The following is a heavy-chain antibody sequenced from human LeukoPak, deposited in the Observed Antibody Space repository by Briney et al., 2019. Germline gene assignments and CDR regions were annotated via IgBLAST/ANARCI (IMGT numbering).Heavy chain of an antibody. V-gene: IGHV4-59*08. Sequence: PSETLSLTCTVSGGPISSYHWSWIRQPPGKGLEWIGYIYYSGSTNYNPSLKSRVTISVDTSKNQFSLKLSSVTAADTAVYYCARRGSYYDSVGYYYFDYWGQGTLVTVSS. CDR3: ARRGSYYDSVGYYYFDY. D-gene: IGHD3-22*01. CDR1: GGPISSYH. CDR2: IYYSGST. J-gene: IGHJ4*02.